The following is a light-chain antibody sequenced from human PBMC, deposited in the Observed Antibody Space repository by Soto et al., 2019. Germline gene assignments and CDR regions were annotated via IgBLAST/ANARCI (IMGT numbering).Light chain of an antibody. Sequence: IVMTHSPATLCSFPGDIVTLSFRASQYINTRLAWYQHRPGQAPRLLIYQTSLRAAGIPARFSASGSGTDFTLTISDVQPEDFALYYCHQRQSWPRTFGQGTKVDIK. CDR1: QYINTR. CDR3: HQRQSWPRT. CDR2: QTS. J-gene: IGKJ1*01. V-gene: IGKV3-11*01.